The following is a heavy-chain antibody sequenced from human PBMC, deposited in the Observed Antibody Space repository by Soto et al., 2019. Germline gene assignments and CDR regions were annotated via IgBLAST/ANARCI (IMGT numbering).Heavy chain of an antibody. CDR1: GFTFRSFV. J-gene: IGHJ4*02. D-gene: IGHD3-16*01. CDR3: ARRGTTGGLDD. V-gene: IGHV3-30*19. Sequence: QVQLVESGGGVVQPGTSLRLSCVGSGFTFRSFVIHWVRQAPGKGLEWVALTSYDGSNKYYDDSVKVRFTISRDNSRNTVDLQMDSLRLEDTVLYYCARRGTTGGLDDCGQGTLVSVSS. CDR2: TSYDGSNK.